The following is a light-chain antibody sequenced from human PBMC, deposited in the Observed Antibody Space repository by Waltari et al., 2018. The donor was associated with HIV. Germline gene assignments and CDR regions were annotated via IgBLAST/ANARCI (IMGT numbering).Light chain of an antibody. J-gene: IGLJ3*02. CDR2: EVS. Sequence: QSALTQPASVSGSPGQSITISCTGTSSDVGSYNLVSWYQQHPGKAPKLMIYEVSKRPSGVCKRFSGSKSGNTASLTISGLQAEDEADYYCCSYAGSRVFGGGTKLTVL. CDR3: CSYAGSRV. CDR1: SSDVGSYNL. V-gene: IGLV2-23*02.